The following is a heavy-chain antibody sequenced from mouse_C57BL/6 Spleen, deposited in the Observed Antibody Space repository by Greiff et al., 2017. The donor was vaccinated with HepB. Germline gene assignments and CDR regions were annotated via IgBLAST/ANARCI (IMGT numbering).Heavy chain of an antibody. D-gene: IGHD1-1*01. J-gene: IGHJ1*03. V-gene: IGHV1-69*01. CDR2: IDPSDSYT. CDR3: SRSPGSSYDWYFDV. Sequence: QVQLQQPGAELVMPGASVKLSCKASGYTFTSYWMHWVKQRPGQGLEWIGEIDPSDSYTNYNQKFKGKSTLTVDKSSITAYVQLSSLTSEDSAVYYCSRSPGSSYDWYFDVWGTGTTVTVSS. CDR1: GYTFTSYW.